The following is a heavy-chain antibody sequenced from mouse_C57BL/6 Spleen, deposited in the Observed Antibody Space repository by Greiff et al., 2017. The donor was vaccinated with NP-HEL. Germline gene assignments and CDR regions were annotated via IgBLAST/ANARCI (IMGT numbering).Heavy chain of an antibody. V-gene: IGHV1-54*01. CDR3: ARGGGYGSSWWFAY. CDR1: GYAFTNYL. D-gene: IGHD1-1*01. CDR2: INPGSGGT. Sequence: QVQLQQSGAELVRPGTSVKVSCKASGYAFTNYLIEWVKQRPGQGLEWIGVINPGSGGTNYNEKFKGKATLTADKSSSTAYMQLSSLTSEDSAVYFCARGGGYGSSWWFAYWGQGTLVTVSA. J-gene: IGHJ3*01.